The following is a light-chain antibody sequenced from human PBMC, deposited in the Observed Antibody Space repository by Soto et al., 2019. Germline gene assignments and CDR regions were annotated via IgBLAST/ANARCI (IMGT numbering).Light chain of an antibody. CDR2: GAS. CDR1: QDISDY. V-gene: IGKV1-39*01. J-gene: IGKJ5*01. Sequence: DIQMTQSPSSLSASVGDRVTITCRASQDISDYLTWYHQRPGNAPKVLVYGASSLQSGVPSRFSGSGAGTDFSLTIASLQPEDLGTYDCLQSFSNVITFGQGTRLEI. CDR3: LQSFSNVIT.